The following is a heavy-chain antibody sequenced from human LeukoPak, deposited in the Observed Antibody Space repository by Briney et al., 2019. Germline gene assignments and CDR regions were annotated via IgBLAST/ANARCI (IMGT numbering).Heavy chain of an antibody. V-gene: IGHV5-51*01. D-gene: IGHD5-18*01. CDR2: IYPGDSDT. J-gene: IGHJ4*02. CDR3: ARQRPPYNYGEIDY. CDR1: GYSFATYW. Sequence: GESLKISCKGSGYSFATYWIGWVRQMPGKGLEWMGIIYPGDSDTRYSPSFQGQVTISADKSISTAYLQWSSLKASDTAMYYCARQRPPYNYGEIDYWGQGTLVTVSS.